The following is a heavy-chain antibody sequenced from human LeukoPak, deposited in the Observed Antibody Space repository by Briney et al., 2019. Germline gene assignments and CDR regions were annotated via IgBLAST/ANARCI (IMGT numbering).Heavy chain of an antibody. CDR3: GRIRGSYLHWYFDL. CDR2: VRNKANSYIT. CDR1: GGSISSGDYY. Sequence: LSLTCTVSGGSISSGDYYWSWIRQPPGKGLEWVVRVRNKANSYITMYAASVKGRFTISRNDSENSLYLQMNSLKTEDTAVYYCGRIRGSYLHWYFDLWGRGTLVTVSS. V-gene: IGHV3-72*01. D-gene: IGHD1-26*01. J-gene: IGHJ2*01.